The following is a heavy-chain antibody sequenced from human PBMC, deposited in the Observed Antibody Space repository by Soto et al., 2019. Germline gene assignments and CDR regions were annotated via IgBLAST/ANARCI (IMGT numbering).Heavy chain of an antibody. Sequence: QVLLQESGPRLVKPSETLSLTCTVSGGSLNNYYGSWVRQPPGKGLEWIGYMFYSGNSNYNSSLQSRVTISLDKSKNQFSLKLTSGTAADTAVYYCVRSGHSFGGVIWGRGTLVTVSS. CDR1: GGSLNNYY. CDR2: MFYSGNS. V-gene: IGHV4-59*01. J-gene: IGHJ4*01. D-gene: IGHD3-16*01. CDR3: VRSGHSFGGVI.